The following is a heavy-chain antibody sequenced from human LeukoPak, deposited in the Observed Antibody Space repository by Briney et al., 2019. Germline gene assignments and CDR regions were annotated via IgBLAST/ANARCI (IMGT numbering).Heavy chain of an antibody. Sequence: EASVKVSCKASGYTFTSYGISWVRQAPGQGLEWMGWISAYNGNTNYAQKLQGRVTMTTDTSTSTAYMELRSLRSDDTAVYYCARDPDCSGGSCYSNFDYWGQGTLVTVSS. D-gene: IGHD2-15*01. CDR1: GYTFTSYG. CDR3: ARDPDCSGGSCYSNFDY. CDR2: ISAYNGNT. J-gene: IGHJ4*02. V-gene: IGHV1-18*01.